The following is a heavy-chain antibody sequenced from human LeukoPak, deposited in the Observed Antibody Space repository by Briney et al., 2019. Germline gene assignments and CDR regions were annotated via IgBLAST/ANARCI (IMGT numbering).Heavy chain of an antibody. J-gene: IGHJ4*02. Sequence: GASVKVSCKASGGTFSSYAISWVRQAPGQGLEWMGGIIPIFGTANYAQKLQGRVTMTTDTSTSTAYMELRSLRSDDTAVYYCARDPRRYDSTPAGVDYWGQGTLVTVSS. V-gene: IGHV1-69*05. CDR3: ARDPRRYDSTPAGVDY. CDR2: IIPIFGTA. D-gene: IGHD3-22*01. CDR1: GGTFSSYA.